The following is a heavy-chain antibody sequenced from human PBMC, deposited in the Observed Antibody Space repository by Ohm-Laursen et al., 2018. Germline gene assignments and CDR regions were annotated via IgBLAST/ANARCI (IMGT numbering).Heavy chain of an antibody. D-gene: IGHD3-9*01. CDR1: GFTFTTYA. CDR3: AKDVTPDGRYDIDY. CDR2: LYGSGDTK. Sequence: GSLRLSCAASGFTFTTYAMNWVRQAPGKGLEWVAGLYGSGDTKYYADSVKGRFLIFRDNSKSIHYLQMNSLIAEETAIYYCAKDVTPDGRYDIDYWGQGTLVTVSS. J-gene: IGHJ4*02. V-gene: IGHV3-23*01.